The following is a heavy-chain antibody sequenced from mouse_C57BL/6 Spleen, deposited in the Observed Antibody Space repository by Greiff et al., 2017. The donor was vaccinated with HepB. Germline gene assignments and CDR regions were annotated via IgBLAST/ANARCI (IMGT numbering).Heavy chain of an antibody. J-gene: IGHJ2*01. D-gene: IGHD1-1*01. CDR2: IYPGDGDT. CDR1: GYAFSSSW. Sequence: VQLQQSGPELVKPGASVKISCKASGYAFSSSWMNWVKQRPGKGLEWIGRIYPGDGDTNYNGKFKGKATLTADKSSSTAYMQLSSLTSEDSAVYFCARGPFIYYGSSSDYWGQGTTLTVSS. V-gene: IGHV1-82*01. CDR3: ARGPFIYYGSSSDY.